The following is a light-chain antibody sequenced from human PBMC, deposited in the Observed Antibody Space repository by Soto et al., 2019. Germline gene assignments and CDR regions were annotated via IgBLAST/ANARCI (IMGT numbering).Light chain of an antibody. V-gene: IGKV1-5*01. Sequence: DIQMTKSPSTLSASVGDRVIITCRAGQSITTWLAWYQQKPGKVPKLLIYDASNLESGVPSRFSGSGSGTEFTLTISSLQPDDFATYYCQQYQSYWTFGQGTKVDIK. CDR3: QQYQSYWT. CDR1: QSITTW. J-gene: IGKJ1*01. CDR2: DAS.